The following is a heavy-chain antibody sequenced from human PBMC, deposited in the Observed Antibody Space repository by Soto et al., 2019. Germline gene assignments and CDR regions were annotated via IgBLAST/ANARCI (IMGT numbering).Heavy chain of an antibody. D-gene: IGHD6-6*01. J-gene: IGHJ5*02. V-gene: IGHV1-2*02. CDR1: GYTFNNYY. CDR3: ARGRGSSPNDLLSP. CDR2: INPNSGST. Sequence: AASVKVSCKASGYTFNNYYVHWIRKAPGQGPEWMGWINPNSGSTNFAQKFQGRVTMTRDTSISTAYLELSGLRSDDTALYYCARGRGSSPNDLLSPSGQGSLVIGSS.